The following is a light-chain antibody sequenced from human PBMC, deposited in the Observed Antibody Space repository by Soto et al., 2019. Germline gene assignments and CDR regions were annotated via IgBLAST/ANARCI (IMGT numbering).Light chain of an antibody. Sequence: ALTQPASVSGSPGQSIAISCTGTSSDVGGYNYVSWYQQHPGKAPKLMIYDVSNRPSGVSNRFSGSKSGNTASLTISGRQAEDEADYYCSSYTSSSTPLYVFGTGTKVT. CDR1: SSDVGGYNY. J-gene: IGLJ1*01. CDR3: SSYTSSSTPLYV. V-gene: IGLV2-14*01. CDR2: DVS.